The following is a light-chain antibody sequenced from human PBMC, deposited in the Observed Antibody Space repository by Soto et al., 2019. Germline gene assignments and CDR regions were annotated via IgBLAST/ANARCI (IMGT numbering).Light chain of an antibody. Sequence: EIVLTQSPGTLSLSPGESVTLSCSASQSVVTNSLAWYQQKPGQAPRLIIYGASNRATGIPDRFSGRGSGTDFTLTISRLEPEDCAVYYCQQYGGARWTFGQGTKVDIK. CDR3: QQYGGARWT. CDR1: QSVVTNS. V-gene: IGKV3-20*01. CDR2: GAS. J-gene: IGKJ1*01.